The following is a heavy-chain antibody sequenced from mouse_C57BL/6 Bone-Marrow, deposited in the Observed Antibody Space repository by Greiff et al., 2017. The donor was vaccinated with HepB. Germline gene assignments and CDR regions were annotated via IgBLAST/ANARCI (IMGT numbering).Heavy chain of an antibody. V-gene: IGHV10-1*01. CDR1: GFSFNTYA. CDR2: IRSKSNNYAT. D-gene: IGHD1-1*01. J-gene: IGHJ4*01. Sequence: EVHLVESGGGLVQPKGSLKLSCAASGFSFNTYAMNWVRQAPGKGLEWVARIRSKSNNYATYYADSVKDRFTISRDDSESMLYLQMNNLKTEDTAMYYCVRQHYGNAMDYWGQGTSVTVSS. CDR3: VRQHYGNAMDY.